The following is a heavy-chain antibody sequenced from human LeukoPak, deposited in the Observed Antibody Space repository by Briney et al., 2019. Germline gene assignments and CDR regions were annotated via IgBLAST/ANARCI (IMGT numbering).Heavy chain of an antibody. D-gene: IGHD2/OR15-2a*01. CDR2: INADGSST. J-gene: IGHJ6*03. Sequence: GGSLRLSCAASGFTFNTFWMHWVRQAPGKGLVWVSSINADGSSTSHADSMKGRFTISRDNAKNTLYLQMNSLRADDTAVYYCASQQSFHYYYMDVWGEGTTVTVSS. V-gene: IGHV3-74*01. CDR1: GFTFNTFW. CDR3: ASQQSFHYYYMDV.